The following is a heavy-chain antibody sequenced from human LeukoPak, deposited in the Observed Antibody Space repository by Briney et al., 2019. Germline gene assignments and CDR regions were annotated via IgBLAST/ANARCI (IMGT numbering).Heavy chain of an antibody. CDR1: GFTFSSYA. D-gene: IGHD2-2*01. CDR3: AKALDIVVVPAAISWFDP. Sequence: GGSLRLSRAGSGFTFSSYAMCWVRQAPGKGLEWVSAISGSGGSTYYADSVKGRFTISRDNSKNTLYLQMNSLRAEDTAVYYCAKALDIVVVPAAISWFDPWGQGTLVTVSS. J-gene: IGHJ5*02. CDR2: ISGSGGST. V-gene: IGHV3-23*01.